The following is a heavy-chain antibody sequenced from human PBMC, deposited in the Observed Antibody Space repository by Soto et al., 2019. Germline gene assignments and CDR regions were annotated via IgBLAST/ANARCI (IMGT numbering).Heavy chain of an antibody. Sequence: QVQLVQSGAEVKKPGASVKVSCKASGYTFTSYSISWVRQAPGQGLEWMGWISAYNGNTYHARKLQGRVTMTTDTSTSTSYMELRSLRSDDTAVCYCARDVGYGLIDYWGQGTLVTVSS. V-gene: IGHV1-18*01. J-gene: IGHJ4*02. CDR3: ARDVGYGLIDY. D-gene: IGHD5-18*01. CDR2: ISAYNGNT. CDR1: GYTFTSYS.